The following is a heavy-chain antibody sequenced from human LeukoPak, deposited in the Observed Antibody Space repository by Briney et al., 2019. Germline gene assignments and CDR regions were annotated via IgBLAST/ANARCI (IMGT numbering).Heavy chain of an antibody. Sequence: ASVKVSCKASGYTFTGYYMHWVRQAPGQGPEWMGWINPNSGGTNYAQKFQGRVTMTRDTSISTAYMELSRLRSDDTAVYYCARGQKSRSGGSCLGYWGQGTLVTVSS. V-gene: IGHV1-2*02. CDR2: INPNSGGT. D-gene: IGHD2-15*01. CDR3: ARGQKSRSGGSCLGY. CDR1: GYTFTGYY. J-gene: IGHJ4*02.